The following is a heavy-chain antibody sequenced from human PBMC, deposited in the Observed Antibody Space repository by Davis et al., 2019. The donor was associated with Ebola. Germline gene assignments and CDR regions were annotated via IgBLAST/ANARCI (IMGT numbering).Heavy chain of an antibody. V-gene: IGHV1-46*01. D-gene: IGHD3-10*01. CDR1: GYTLVSYY. CDR2: INPSGGTT. Sequence: ASVKVSCKASGYTLVSYYAHWVRQAPGQGLEWMGIINPSGGTTTYAQKFQGRVTMTRDTSTNTLYMELSSLTSGDAAVYYCARDLRGWGDFDYWGQGTLVTVSS. CDR3: ARDLRGWGDFDY. J-gene: IGHJ4*02.